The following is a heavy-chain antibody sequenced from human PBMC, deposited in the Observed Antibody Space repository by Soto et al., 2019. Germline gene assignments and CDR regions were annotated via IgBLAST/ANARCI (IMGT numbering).Heavy chain of an antibody. J-gene: IGHJ4*02. CDR3: AKDMHCTSRSCYAFDY. V-gene: IGHV3-9*01. CDR2: ISWNSGNI. CDR1: GFTFDDYA. D-gene: IGHD2-2*01. Sequence: GGSLRLSCAASGFTFDDYAMHWVRQAPGKGLEWVSGISWNSGNIGYADSVKGRFTISRDNAKNSLYLQMNSLRAEDTALYYCAKDMHCTSRSCYAFDYWGQGALVTVSS.